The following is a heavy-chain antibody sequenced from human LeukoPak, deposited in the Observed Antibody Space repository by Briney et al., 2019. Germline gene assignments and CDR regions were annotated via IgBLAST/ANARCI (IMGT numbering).Heavy chain of an antibody. D-gene: IGHD2-2*01. CDR1: GGSISSSSYY. J-gene: IGHJ4*02. Sequence: PSETLSLTCTVSGGSISSSSYYWGWIRQPPGKGLEWIGSIYYSGSTYYNPSLKSRVTISVDTSKNQFSLKLSSVTAADTAVYYCATMPRGLSLDCWGQGTLVTVSS. CDR2: IYYSGST. CDR3: ATMPRGLSLDC. V-gene: IGHV4-39*01.